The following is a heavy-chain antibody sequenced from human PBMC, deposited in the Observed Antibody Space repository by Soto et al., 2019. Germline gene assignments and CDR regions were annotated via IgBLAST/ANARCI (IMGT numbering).Heavy chain of an antibody. CDR2: SRNKANSYTT. V-gene: IGHV3-72*01. Sequence: GGSLRLSCAASGFTFSDHYMDWVRQAPGKGLEWVGRSRNKANSYTTEYAASVKGRFTVSRDNAKNSLYLQMSSLRAEDTAVYFCARGRVINDCWGQGARVTVSS. CDR1: GFTFSDHY. J-gene: IGHJ4*02. CDR3: ARGRVINDC. D-gene: IGHD2-21*01.